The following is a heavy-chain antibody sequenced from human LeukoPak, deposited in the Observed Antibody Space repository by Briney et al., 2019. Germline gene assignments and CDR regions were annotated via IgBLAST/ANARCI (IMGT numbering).Heavy chain of an antibody. V-gene: IGHV4-61*02. Sequence: SETLSPTCTVSGGSISSGSYYWSWIRQPAGKGLEWIGRIYTSGSTNYNPSLKSRVTISVDTSKNQFSLKLSSVTAADTAVYYCARDRRISGSYSRAYFTDYYYYMDVWGKGTTVTVSS. CDR3: ARDRRISGSYSRAYFTDYYYYMDV. CDR1: GGSISSGSYY. CDR2: IYTSGST. J-gene: IGHJ6*03. D-gene: IGHD1-26*01.